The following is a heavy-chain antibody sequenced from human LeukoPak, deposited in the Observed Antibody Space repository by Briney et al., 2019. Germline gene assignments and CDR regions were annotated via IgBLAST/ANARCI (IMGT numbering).Heavy chain of an antibody. CDR3: ARSRGYCSSTSCYADYYYGMDV. J-gene: IGHJ6*02. Sequence: ASVKVSCKASGYTFTGYYMHWVRQAPGQGLEWMGWINPNSGGTNYAQKFQGRVTMTRDTSISTAYMELSRLGSDDTAVYYCARSRGYCSSTSCYADYYYGMDVWGQGTTVTVSS. CDR2: INPNSGGT. V-gene: IGHV1-2*02. D-gene: IGHD2-2*01. CDR1: GYTFTGYY.